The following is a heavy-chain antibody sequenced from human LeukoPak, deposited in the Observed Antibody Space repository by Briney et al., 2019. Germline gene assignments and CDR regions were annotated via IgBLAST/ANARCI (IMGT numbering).Heavy chain of an antibody. D-gene: IGHD2-15*01. CDR3: TRTRRWWGFDY. V-gene: IGHV3-49*03. CDR1: GFTFGDYA. Sequence: GGSLRLSCTASGFTFGDYAMSWFRQAPGKGLEWVGFIRSKAYGGTTEYAASVKGRFTISRDDSKSIAYLQMNSLKTEDTAVYYCTRTRRWWGFDYWGQGTLVTVSS. CDR2: IRSKAYGGTT. J-gene: IGHJ4*02.